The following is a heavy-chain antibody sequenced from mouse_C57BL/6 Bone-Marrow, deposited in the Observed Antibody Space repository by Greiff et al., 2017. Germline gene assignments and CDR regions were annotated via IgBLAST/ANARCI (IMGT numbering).Heavy chain of an antibody. Sequence: VHVKQSGAELVKPGASVKLSCTASGFNIKDYYMHWVKQRTEQGLEWIGRIDPEDGETKYAPKFQGKATITADTSSNTAYLQLSSLTSEDTAVYYCARRGYGYVSLFYYAMDYWGQGTSVTVSS. J-gene: IGHJ4*01. CDR2: IDPEDGET. CDR3: ARRGYGYVSLFYYAMDY. D-gene: IGHD2-2*01. V-gene: IGHV14-2*01. CDR1: GFNIKDYY.